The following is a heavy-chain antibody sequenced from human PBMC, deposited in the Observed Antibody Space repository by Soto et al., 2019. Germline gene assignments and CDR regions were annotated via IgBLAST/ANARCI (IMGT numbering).Heavy chain of an antibody. Sequence: GGSLRLSCAASGFTFSSYSMNWVRQAPGKGLEWVSYISSSSSTIYYADSVKGRFTISRDNAKNSLYLQMNSLRDEDTAVYYCARDLNYDYVWGSYRWTPETIYYFDYWGQGTLVTVSS. CDR3: ARDLNYDYVWGSYRWTPETIYYFDY. D-gene: IGHD3-16*02. CDR2: ISSSSSTI. J-gene: IGHJ4*02. CDR1: GFTFSSYS. V-gene: IGHV3-48*02.